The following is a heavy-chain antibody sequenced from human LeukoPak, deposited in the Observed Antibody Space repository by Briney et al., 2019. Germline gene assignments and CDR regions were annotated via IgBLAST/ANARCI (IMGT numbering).Heavy chain of an antibody. CDR2: ISGTGRYT. D-gene: IGHD3-22*01. J-gene: IGHJ4*02. CDR1: GFTFSSYT. Sequence: TGGSLRLSCGASGFTFSSYTMTWVRQGPGKGLEWVSFISGTGRYTYYADSVRGRFSISRDNSKAKLYLQMNSLRAEDTAVYYCARGQRTYYYDTRGGGYFDYWGQGTLVTVSS. V-gene: IGHV3-23*01. CDR3: ARGQRTYYYDTRGGGYFDY.